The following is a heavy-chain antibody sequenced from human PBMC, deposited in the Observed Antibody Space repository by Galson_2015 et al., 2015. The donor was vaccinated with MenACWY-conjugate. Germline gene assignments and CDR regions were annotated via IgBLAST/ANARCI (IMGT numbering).Heavy chain of an antibody. Sequence: SLRLSCAASGFTFSSYDMHWVRQATGKGLEWVSAIGTAGDPYYPGSAKGRFTISRENAKNSLYLQMNSLRAGDTAVYYCARGEGATITRDYWYFDLWGRGTLVTVSS. V-gene: IGHV3-13*05. CDR2: IGTAGDP. CDR3: ARGEGATITRDYWYFDL. D-gene: IGHD5-12*01. CDR1: GFTFSSYD. J-gene: IGHJ2*01.